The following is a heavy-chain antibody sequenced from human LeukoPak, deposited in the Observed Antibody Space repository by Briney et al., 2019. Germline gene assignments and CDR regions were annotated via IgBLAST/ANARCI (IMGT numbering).Heavy chain of an antibody. J-gene: IGHJ4*02. CDR1: GFTFSSYA. CDR2: VSGTTGNT. Sequence: GSLRLSCAASGFTFSSYAMFWVRQAPGQGLAWVSAVSGTTGNTYYADSVKGRFTISRDNSKNTVYLQMDSLRVDDTAVYYCATPAYRDRGGFEYWGQGTLVTVSS. V-gene: IGHV3-23*01. CDR3: ATPAYRDRGGFEY. D-gene: IGHD1-26*01.